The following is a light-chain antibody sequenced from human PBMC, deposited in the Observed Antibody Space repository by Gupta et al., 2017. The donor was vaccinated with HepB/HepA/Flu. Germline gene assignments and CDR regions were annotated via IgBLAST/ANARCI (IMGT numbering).Light chain of an antibody. Sequence: EIVLTQSPGTLSSSPGERATLSCRASQSGSSSYLAWYQQKPGQAPRLLIYGASSRATGIPDRFSGSGSGTDFTLTISRLEPEDVAVYYCQQYGSSPPCSFGQGTKLEIK. V-gene: IGKV3-20*01. CDR1: QSGSSSY. CDR3: QQYGSSPPCS. J-gene: IGKJ2*04. CDR2: GAS.